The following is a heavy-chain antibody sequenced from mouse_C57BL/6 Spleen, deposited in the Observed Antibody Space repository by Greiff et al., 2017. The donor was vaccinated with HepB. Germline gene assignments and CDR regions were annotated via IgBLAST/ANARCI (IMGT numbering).Heavy chain of an antibody. V-gene: IGHV1-80*01. CDR3: ARSALGGFFDY. Sequence: VKLQESGAELVKPGASVKISCKASGYAFSSYWMNWVKQRPGKGLEWIGQIYPGDGDTNYNGKFKGKATLTADKSSSTAYMQLSSLTSEDSAVYFCARSALGGFFDYWGQGTTLTVSS. CDR1: GYAFSSYW. CDR2: IYPGDGDT. J-gene: IGHJ2*01.